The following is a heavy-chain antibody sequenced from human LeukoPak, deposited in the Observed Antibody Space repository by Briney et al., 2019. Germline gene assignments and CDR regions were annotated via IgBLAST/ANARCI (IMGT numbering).Heavy chain of an antibody. J-gene: IGHJ4*02. D-gene: IGHD3-16*01. CDR1: GLSLSDFW. CDR2: ISPDGTKT. V-gene: IGHV3-74*01. Sequence: GGSLRLSCAASGLSLSDFWMHWVRQVPGKGLVWVSRISPDGTKTRYADFVKGRFIISRDNAKNALYLQMNNLRVDDTAMYYCASQGGYWGQGTQVAVSS. CDR3: ASQGGY.